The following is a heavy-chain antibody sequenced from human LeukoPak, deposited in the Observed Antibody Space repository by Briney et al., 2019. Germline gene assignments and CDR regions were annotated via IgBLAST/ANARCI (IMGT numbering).Heavy chain of an antibody. CDR1: DGSVISASYY. CDR3: VRDRNYGLRLFDS. V-gene: IGHV4-39*07. J-gene: IGHJ4*02. CDR2: VYYVGDT. D-gene: IGHD5/OR15-5a*01. Sequence: PSETLSLTCSVSDGSVISASYYWGWVRQSPGRGLEWIGSVYYVGDTSYNPSFLGRAAVSLDTSNNQMSLTLKSVTAADTAVYYCVRDRNYGLRLFDSWGQGTLVIVSS.